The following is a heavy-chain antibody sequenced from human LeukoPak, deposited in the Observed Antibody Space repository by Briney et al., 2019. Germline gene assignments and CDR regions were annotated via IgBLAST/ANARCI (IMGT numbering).Heavy chain of an antibody. J-gene: IGHJ4*02. CDR1: GGSISSSSYY. V-gene: IGHV4-39*07. D-gene: IGHD5-18*01. Sequence: NSSETLSLTCTVSGGSISSSSYYWGRIRQPPGKGLEWIGSIYYSGSTYYNPSLKSRVTISVDTSKNQFSLKLSSVTAADTAVYYCARGARYGYKRGPNFDYWGQGTLVTVSS. CDR3: ARGARYGYKRGPNFDY. CDR2: IYYSGST.